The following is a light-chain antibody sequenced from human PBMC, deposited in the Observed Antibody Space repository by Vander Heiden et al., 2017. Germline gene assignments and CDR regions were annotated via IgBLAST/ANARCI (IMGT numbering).Light chain of an antibody. CDR2: YDS. J-gene: IGLJ3*02. Sequence: SYVLTQLPSVSVAPGKSASITCGANNIGSKNVHWHQQKPGQAPVQVVSYDSGRPSGIPERFSGSNSGNTATLTISRVEAGDEGDYYCQVWDTISDHVVFGGGTKLTVL. CDR3: QVWDTISDHVV. CDR1: NIGSKN. V-gene: IGLV3-21*04.